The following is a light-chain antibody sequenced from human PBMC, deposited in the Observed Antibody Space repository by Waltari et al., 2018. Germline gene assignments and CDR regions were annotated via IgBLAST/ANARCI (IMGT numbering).Light chain of an antibody. CDR3: QKYGTLPAT. V-gene: IGKV3-20*01. CDR2: DAS. J-gene: IGKJ1*01. Sequence: EIVLKQSPATLSFTPEVGAHLSCRASQSVSRTLAWYQQKPGQAPRLLIYDASTRATGIPDRFSGSGSGTDFSLTISRLEPEDFAVYYCQKYGTLPATFGQGTKVEIK. CDR1: QSVSRT.